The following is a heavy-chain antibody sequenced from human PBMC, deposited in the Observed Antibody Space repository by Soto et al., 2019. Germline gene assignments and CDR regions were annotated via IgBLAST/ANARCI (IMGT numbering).Heavy chain of an antibody. CDR3: AVGYCSSTSCYRMGDYYYGMDV. Sequence: QVQLVQSGAEVKKPGASVKVSCKASGYTFTSYGISWVRQAPGQGLEWMGWISAYNGNTNYAQKLQGRVTMTTDTSTSTAYMEPRSLRSDDTAVYYCAVGYCSSTSCYRMGDYYYGMDVWGQGTTVTVSS. J-gene: IGHJ6*02. CDR1: GYTFTSYG. V-gene: IGHV1-18*04. CDR2: ISAYNGNT. D-gene: IGHD2-2*02.